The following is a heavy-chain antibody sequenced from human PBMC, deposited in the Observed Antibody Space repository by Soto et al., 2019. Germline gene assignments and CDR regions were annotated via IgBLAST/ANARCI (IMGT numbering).Heavy chain of an antibody. D-gene: IGHD2-15*01. CDR3: ARRTSGYCSGGSCYQNHNYFDY. Sequence: SETLSLTCTVSGGSISSSSYYWGWIRQPPGKGLEWIGSIYYSGSTYYNPSLKSRVTISVDTSKNQFSLKLSSVTAADTAVYYCARRTSGYCSGGSCYQNHNYFDYWGQGTLVTVSS. CDR1: GGSISSSSYY. V-gene: IGHV4-39*01. J-gene: IGHJ4*02. CDR2: IYYSGST.